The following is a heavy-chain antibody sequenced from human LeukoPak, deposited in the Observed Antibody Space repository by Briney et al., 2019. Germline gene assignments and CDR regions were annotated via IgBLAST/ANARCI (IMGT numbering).Heavy chain of an antibody. CDR2: IRSDGGDK. Sequence: GALRLSCSASGFTFSHYGIHWVRQAPGQGLEWGAFIRSDGGDKSYADSVKGRFTISRDNSKNTLYLQMNTLRAEDTAVYYCATRAGGSYYGEDYFDYWGQGSLVTVSS. J-gene: IGHJ4*02. D-gene: IGHD1-26*01. CDR1: GFTFSHYG. CDR3: ATRAGGSYYGEDYFDY. V-gene: IGHV3-30*02.